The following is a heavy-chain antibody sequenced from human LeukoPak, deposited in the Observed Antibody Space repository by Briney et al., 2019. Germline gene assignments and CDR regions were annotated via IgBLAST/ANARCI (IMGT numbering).Heavy chain of an antibody. V-gene: IGHV5-10-1*04. CDR2: IYPSDSYT. D-gene: IGHD3-10*01. J-gene: IGHJ5*02. CDR3: ARHGYYYGSGSSWFVP. CDR1: GYSFTSYW. Sequence: GESLRISCKGSGYSFTSYWISWVRQMPGKGLEWMGRIYPSDSYTKYSPSFQGQVTISADKSISTAYLQWSSLKASDTAMYSWARHGYYYGSGSSWFVPWGQGGLVTVSS.